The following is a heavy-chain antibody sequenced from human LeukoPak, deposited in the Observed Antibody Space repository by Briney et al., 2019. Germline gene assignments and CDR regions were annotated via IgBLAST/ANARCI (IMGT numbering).Heavy chain of an antibody. CDR3: AKDKDSTGYYHDY. V-gene: IGHV3-30*02. CDR2: IPYDASNK. D-gene: IGHD3-22*01. CDR1: GFTFSNYA. J-gene: IGHJ4*02. Sequence: GGSLRPSCAASGFTFSNYAMHWVRQAPGKGLEWVAFIPYDASNKNYADSVKGRFTISRDKSKNTVYLQMNSLRADDTAVYFCAKDKDSTGYYHDYWGQGNLVTVSS.